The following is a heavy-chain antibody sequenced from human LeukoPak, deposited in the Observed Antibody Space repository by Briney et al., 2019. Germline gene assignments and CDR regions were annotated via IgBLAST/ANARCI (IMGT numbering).Heavy chain of an antibody. V-gene: IGHV4-34*01. Sequence: SETLSLTCAVYGESFSGHYWTWIRQSPGKGLEWIGEINQSGSTNYSPSLGSRVTISVDRSKNEFSLRMTSVTAADTAVYYCARLLRSFNSAWYDYYYMDVWGQGTTVTVSS. CDR1: GESFSGHY. J-gene: IGHJ6*03. CDR2: INQSGST. CDR3: ARLLRSFNSAWYDYYYMDV. D-gene: IGHD6-19*01.